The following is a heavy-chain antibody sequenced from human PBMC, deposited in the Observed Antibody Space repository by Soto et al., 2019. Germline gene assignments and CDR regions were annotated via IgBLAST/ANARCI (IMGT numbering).Heavy chain of an antibody. D-gene: IGHD1-26*01. CDR3: ARAIRDQLLSDY. Sequence: QVQLVQSGAEVRQPGASVKVSCRASGYTFTNYDISWVRQATGHGLEWMGWLNPDSANTGYAQKFQGRVTMTRDTSISTAYMELNSLTSEDTAIYYCARAIRDQLLSDYWGQGTLLTVSS. V-gene: IGHV1-8*01. CDR1: GYTFTNYD. J-gene: IGHJ4*02. CDR2: LNPDSANT.